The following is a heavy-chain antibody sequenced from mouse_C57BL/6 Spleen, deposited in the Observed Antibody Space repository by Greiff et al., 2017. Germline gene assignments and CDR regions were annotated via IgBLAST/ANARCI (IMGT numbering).Heavy chain of an antibody. V-gene: IGHV5-16*01. Sequence: DVHLVESEGGLVQPGSSMKLSCTASGFTFSDYYMAWVRQVPEKGLEWVENINYDGSSTYYLDSLKSRFIISRDNAKNILYLQMSSLKSEDTATYYCAKDDDGSHYDMDYWGQGTSVTVSS. CDR1: GFTFSDYY. CDR3: AKDDDGSHYDMDY. CDR2: INYDGSST. D-gene: IGHD1-1*01. J-gene: IGHJ4*01.